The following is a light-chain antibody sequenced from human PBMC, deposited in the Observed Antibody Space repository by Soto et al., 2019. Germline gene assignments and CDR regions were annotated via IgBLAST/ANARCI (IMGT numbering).Light chain of an antibody. CDR3: CSYTSSSPYV. V-gene: IGLV2-14*01. Sequence: QSALTQPASVSGSPGQSITISCTGTSGDVGGYYYVSWYQQLPGKAPKLMISEVSNRPSGVSNRFSGSKSGNTASLTISGLQAEDEADYYCCSYTSSSPYVFGTGTKLTVL. CDR2: EVS. J-gene: IGLJ1*01. CDR1: SGDVGGYYY.